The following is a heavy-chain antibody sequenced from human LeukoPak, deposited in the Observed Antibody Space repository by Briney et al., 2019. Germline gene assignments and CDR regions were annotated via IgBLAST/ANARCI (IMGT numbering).Heavy chain of an antibody. CDR2: IYYSGST. D-gene: IGHD2-2*02. CDR3: ARLVVVPAAIFGMDV. Sequence: SETLSLTCTVSGASIITSSYYWGWIRQPPGKGLEWIGSIYYSGSTIYNPSLKSRVTISVDTSKNQFSLKLSSVTAADTAVYYCARLVVVPAAIFGMDVWGQGTTVTVSS. J-gene: IGHJ6*02. CDR1: GASIITSSYY. V-gene: IGHV4-39*07.